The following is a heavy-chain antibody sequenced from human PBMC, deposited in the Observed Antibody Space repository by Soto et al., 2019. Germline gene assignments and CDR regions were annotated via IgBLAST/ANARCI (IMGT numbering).Heavy chain of an antibody. CDR2: IHNSGST. D-gene: IGHD3-10*01. Sequence: SETLSLTRPVSGDNISNAAYYCGWIRQPPGKGLEWIGSIHNSGSTYFNPSLKSRVTISVDTSKNQFSLKLSSVTAADTAVYFCTRRSRWYYYGTASYYNLWFDSWGQGTLVTVSS. CDR3: TRRSRWYYYGTASYYNLWFDS. CDR1: GDNISNAAYY. J-gene: IGHJ5*01. V-gene: IGHV4-39*01.